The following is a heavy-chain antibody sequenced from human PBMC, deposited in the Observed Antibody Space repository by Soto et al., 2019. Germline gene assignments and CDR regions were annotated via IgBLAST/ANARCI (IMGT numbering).Heavy chain of an antibody. J-gene: IGHJ6*03. CDR3: ARDASEVVVAANYYYYMDV. CDR2: INSDGSST. CDR1: GFTFSSYW. Sequence: GGSLRLSCAASGFTFSSYWMHWVRQAPGKGLVWVSRINSDGSSTSYADSVKGRFTISRDNAKNTLYLQMNSLRAEDTAVYYCARDASEVVVAANYYYYMDVWGKGTTVTVSS. V-gene: IGHV3-74*01. D-gene: IGHD2-15*01.